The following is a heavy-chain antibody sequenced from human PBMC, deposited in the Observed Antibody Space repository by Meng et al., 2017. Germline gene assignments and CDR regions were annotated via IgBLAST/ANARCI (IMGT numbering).Heavy chain of an antibody. D-gene: IGHD6-19*01. J-gene: IGHJ3*02. Sequence: GESLKISCAASGFTFSDHYMDWVRQAPGKGLEWVGRTRSKANSYTTEYAASVKGRFTISRDDSKNSLYLQMNSLKTEDTAVYYCTIYTSGHIWGQGTMVTVSS. CDR3: TIYTSGHI. V-gene: IGHV3-72*01. CDR1: GFTFSDHY. CDR2: TRSKANSYTT.